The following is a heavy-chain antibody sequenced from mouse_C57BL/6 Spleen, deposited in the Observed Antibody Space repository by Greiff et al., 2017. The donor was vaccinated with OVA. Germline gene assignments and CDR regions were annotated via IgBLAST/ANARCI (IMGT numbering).Heavy chain of an antibody. CDR3: ARVNGTAWFAY. CDR1: GYTFTGYW. D-gene: IGHD4-1*01. Sequence: QVQLQQSGAELMKPGASVKLSCKATGYTFTGYWIEWVKQRPGHGLEWIGEILPGSGSTTYNEKFKGKATFTADTSSNTAYMQLSSLTTEDSAIDYCARVNGTAWFAYWGQGTLVTVSA. V-gene: IGHV1-9*01. J-gene: IGHJ3*01. CDR2: ILPGSGST.